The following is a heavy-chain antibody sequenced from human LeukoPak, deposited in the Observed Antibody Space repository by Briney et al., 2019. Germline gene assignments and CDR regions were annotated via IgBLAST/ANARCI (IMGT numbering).Heavy chain of an antibody. D-gene: IGHD4-17*01. CDR1: GFTLSSYA. V-gene: IGHV3-23*01. CDR2: ISVRGDRI. J-gene: IGHJ3*01. Sequence: GGSLRLSCAASGFTLSSYAMSWVRHAPGKGLEWGSGISVRGDRIFYVDSLRGRFTISRDNSKNTLLLQMSSLRAEDTPVYYCSNARYGDKISDGFDAWGKGTMVTVSS. CDR3: SNARYGDKISDGFDA.